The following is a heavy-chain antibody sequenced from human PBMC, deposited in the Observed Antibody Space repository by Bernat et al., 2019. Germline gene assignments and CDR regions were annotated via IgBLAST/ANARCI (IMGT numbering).Heavy chain of an antibody. V-gene: IGHV1-18*01. D-gene: IGHD2-2*01. CDR3: ARDKMGYCSSTSCPNNWFDP. J-gene: IGHJ5*02. Sequence: QVQLVQSGAEVKKPGASVKVSCKASGYTFTSYGISWVRQAPGQGLEWMGWISAYNGNTNYAQKLQGRVTMTTDTSTSTAYMELRSLRSDDTAVYYCARDKMGYCSSTSCPNNWFDPWGPRTLVTVSS. CDR1: GYTFTSYG. CDR2: ISAYNGNT.